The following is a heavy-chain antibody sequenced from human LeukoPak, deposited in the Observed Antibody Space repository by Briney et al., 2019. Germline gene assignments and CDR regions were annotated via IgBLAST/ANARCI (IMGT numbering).Heavy chain of an antibody. CDR3: AELGITMIGGV. V-gene: IGHV3-9*01. D-gene: IGHD3-10*02. CDR2: ISWNSGSI. Sequence: GGSLRLSCAASGFTFDDYAMHWVRHAPGKGLEWVSGISWNSGSIGYADSVKGRFTISRDNAKNSLYLQMNSLRAEDTAVYYCAELGITMIGGVWGKGTTVTISS. CDR1: GFTFDDYA. J-gene: IGHJ6*04.